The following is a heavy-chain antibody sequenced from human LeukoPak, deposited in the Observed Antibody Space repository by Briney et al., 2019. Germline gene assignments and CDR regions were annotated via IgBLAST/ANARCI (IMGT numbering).Heavy chain of an antibody. Sequence: SETLSLTCTVSGGSITSYHYSWIRQPPGKGLKWIVYIYYSGSTNYNPSLKSRVTISVDTSKNQFSLKLSSVTAADTAVYYCARGGSGTYYHYWGQGTLVTVSS. V-gene: IGHV4-59*01. D-gene: IGHD1-26*01. CDR3: ARGGSGTYYHY. J-gene: IGHJ4*02. CDR2: IYYSGST. CDR1: GGSITSYH.